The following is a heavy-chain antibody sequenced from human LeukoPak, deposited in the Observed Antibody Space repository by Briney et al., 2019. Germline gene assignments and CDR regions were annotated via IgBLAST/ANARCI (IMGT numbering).Heavy chain of an antibody. CDR3: ARVRYNWNRDFDY. CDR1: GYSISSGYY. J-gene: IGHJ4*02. Sequence: TETLSLTCTVSGYSISSGYYWGWIRQPPGKGLEWIGSMFHSGSTYYNPSLKSRVTMSVDTSKNQFSLKLSSVTAADTAVYYCARVRYNWNRDFDYWGQGTLVTVSS. CDR2: MFHSGST. V-gene: IGHV4-38-2*02. D-gene: IGHD1-20*01.